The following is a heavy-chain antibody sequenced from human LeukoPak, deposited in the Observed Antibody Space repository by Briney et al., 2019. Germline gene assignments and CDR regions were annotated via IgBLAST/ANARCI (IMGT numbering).Heavy chain of an antibody. V-gene: IGHV1-46*01. CDR3: ARGSGSNSDYYYGMDV. CDR2: INPSGGST. Sequence: AASVKVSCKASGYTFTSYYMHWVRQAPGQGLEWMGIINPSGGSTSYAQKFQGRVTMTRDTSTSTVYMELSSLRSEDTAVYYCARGSGSNSDYYYGMDVWGQGTTATVSS. CDR1: GYTFTSYY. D-gene: IGHD3-10*01. J-gene: IGHJ6*02.